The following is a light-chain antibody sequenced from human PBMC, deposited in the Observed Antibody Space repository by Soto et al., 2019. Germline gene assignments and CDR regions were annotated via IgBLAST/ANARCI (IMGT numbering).Light chain of an antibody. J-gene: IGKJ5*01. CDR3: QQYASSPIT. CDR1: QSVSSNF. V-gene: IGKV3-20*01. CDR2: VAS. Sequence: EIVLTQSPGTLSLSPGERATLSCSASQSVSSNFLAWYQQKSGQAPRLLIYVASSRATGIPGRFSGSGSGTDFTLTISRLEPEDFAVYYCQQYASSPITFGQGTRLEIK.